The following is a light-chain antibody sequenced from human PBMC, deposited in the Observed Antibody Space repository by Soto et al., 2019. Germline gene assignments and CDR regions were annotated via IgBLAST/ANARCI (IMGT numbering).Light chain of an antibody. V-gene: IGKV1-39*01. CDR3: QQSYSTPLS. CDR1: QSIGIN. J-gene: IGKJ4*01. Sequence: IQMTQSPSSLSASVGDRVTITCRASQSIGINLNWYHQRPGKAPNLMIFAASSLQTGVPSRFSGSGSGTDFTLTISGLQPEDSAIYYCQQSYSTPLSFGGGTKVEIK. CDR2: AAS.